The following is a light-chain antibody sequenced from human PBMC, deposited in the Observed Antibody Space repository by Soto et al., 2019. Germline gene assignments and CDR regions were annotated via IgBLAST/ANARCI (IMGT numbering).Light chain of an antibody. J-gene: IGLJ1*01. CDR1: SSDVGIYNY. CDR2: EVT. V-gene: IGLV2-14*01. Sequence: QSVLTQPASVSGSPGQSIAISCTGSSSDVGIYNYVSWYQQHPGKVPKLIIYEVTNRPSGVSNRFSGSKSGNTASLTISGLQAEDEADYYCSSYTTGSTRVFGTGTKGPVL. CDR3: SSYTTGSTRV.